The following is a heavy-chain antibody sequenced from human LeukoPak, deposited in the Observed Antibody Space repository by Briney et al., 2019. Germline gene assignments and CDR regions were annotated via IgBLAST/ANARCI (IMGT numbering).Heavy chain of an antibody. D-gene: IGHD3-16*01. CDR2: IKKDGSEK. Sequence: PGGSLRLSCAASGITFSNYWMSWVRQAPGKGLEWVANIKKDGSEKYYVDSVKGRFTISRDNAKNSVYLQVNSLRAEDTAVYYCAKDDGLIMFSSWGQGTLDTVSS. CDR1: GITFSNYW. CDR3: AKDDGLIMFSS. V-gene: IGHV3-7*03. J-gene: IGHJ5*02.